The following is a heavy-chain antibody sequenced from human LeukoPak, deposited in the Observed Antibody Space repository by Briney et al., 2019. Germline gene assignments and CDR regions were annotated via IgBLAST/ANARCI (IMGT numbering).Heavy chain of an antibody. CDR2: IYYSGST. Sequence: KPSETLSLACTVSGGAISSDYWSWIRQPPGKGLEWIGYIYYSGSTNYNPSLQSRVTISVDTSKRHFSLKLSSMTAADTAVYYCARGVGVRYFSWGQGTLVIVSS. V-gene: IGHV4-59*01. CDR1: GGAISSDY. CDR3: ARGVGVRYFS. J-gene: IGHJ5*02. D-gene: IGHD3-9*01.